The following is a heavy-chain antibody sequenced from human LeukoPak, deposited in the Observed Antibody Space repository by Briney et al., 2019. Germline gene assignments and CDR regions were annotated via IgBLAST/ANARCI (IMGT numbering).Heavy chain of an antibody. D-gene: IGHD1-7*01. J-gene: IGHJ4*02. CDR1: GYTFIAYY. CDR3: ARGTGNYCFDY. Sequence: ASVKVSCKTSGYTFIAYYMHWVRQAPGQGLEWMGWINPNSGDTNYAHKFQGRVTMTRDTSISTAYMELSRLRSDDTAVYYRARGTGNYCFDYWGQGTLVTVSS. CDR2: INPNSGDT. V-gene: IGHV1-2*02.